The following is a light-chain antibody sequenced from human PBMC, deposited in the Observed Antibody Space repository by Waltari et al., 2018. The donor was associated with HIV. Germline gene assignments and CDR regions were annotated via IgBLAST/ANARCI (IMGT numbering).Light chain of an antibody. CDR3: QSYDSSNRV. CDR1: SGSIASNY. V-gene: IGLV6-57*01. Sequence: TQPQSVSESPGKTVTISCTRSSGSIASNYVQWYQQRPGSSPTTVIYEDNQRPSGVPDRFSGSIDSSSNSASLTISGLKTEDEADYYCQSYDSSNRVFGGGTKLTVL. CDR2: EDN. J-gene: IGLJ2*01.